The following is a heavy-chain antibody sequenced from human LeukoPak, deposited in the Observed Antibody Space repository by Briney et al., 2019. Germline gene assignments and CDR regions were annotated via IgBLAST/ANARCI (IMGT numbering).Heavy chain of an antibody. V-gene: IGHV3-30*02. CDR2: IRYDGSNK. Sequence: GGSLRLSCAASGFTFSSYGMHWVRQAPGKGLEWVALIRYDGSNKYYADSVKGRFTISRDNSKNTLYLQMNSLRAEDTAVYYCAKDWQLVGEHFDYWGQGTLVTVSS. D-gene: IGHD6-6*01. CDR1: GFTFSSYG. CDR3: AKDWQLVGEHFDY. J-gene: IGHJ4*02.